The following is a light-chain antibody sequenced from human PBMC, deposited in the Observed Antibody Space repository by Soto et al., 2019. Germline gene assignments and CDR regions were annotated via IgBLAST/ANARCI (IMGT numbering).Light chain of an antibody. V-gene: IGKV1-39*01. CDR1: QRVSTY. Sequence: DIQMTQSPSSLSASVGDRVTITCRASQRVSTYLNWYQQKPEKAPKLLIYAASSLQSGVPSRFSGSGSGTEFTLTISSMQPDDFATFYCQQYNGYSRTFGQGTKVEI. CDR3: QQYNGYSRT. CDR2: AAS. J-gene: IGKJ1*01.